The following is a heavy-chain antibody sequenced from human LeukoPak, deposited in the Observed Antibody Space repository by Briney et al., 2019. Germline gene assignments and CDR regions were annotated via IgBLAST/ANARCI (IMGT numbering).Heavy chain of an antibody. V-gene: IGHV4-34*01. J-gene: IGHJ3*02. D-gene: IGHD4-17*01. CDR3: ARDPIYGDYGYDAFDI. Sequence: SETLSLTCAVYGGSFSGYYWSWIRQPPGKGLEWIGEINHSGSTNYNPSLKSRVTISVDTSKNQFSLKLSSVTAADTAVYYCARDPIYGDYGYDAFDIWGQGTMVTVSS. CDR1: GGSFSGYY. CDR2: INHSGST.